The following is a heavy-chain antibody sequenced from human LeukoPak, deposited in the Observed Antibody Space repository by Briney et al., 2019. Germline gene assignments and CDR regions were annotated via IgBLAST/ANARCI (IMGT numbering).Heavy chain of an antibody. D-gene: IGHD6-13*01. V-gene: IGHV4-38-2*02. CDR1: GYSITSGQY. J-gene: IGHJ2*01. CDR3: ARVYYSSSYDYWYFDL. Sequence: SETLSLTCTVSGYSITSGQYWGWIRQPPEKGLEWIGTIFHSGSTYHNPSLKSRVTISVDTSKNQFSLKLSSVTAADTAVYYCARVYYSSSYDYWYFDLWGRGTLVTVSS. CDR2: IFHSGST.